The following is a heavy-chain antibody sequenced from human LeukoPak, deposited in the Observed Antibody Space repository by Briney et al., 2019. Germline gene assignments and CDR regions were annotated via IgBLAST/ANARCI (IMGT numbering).Heavy chain of an antibody. CDR3: ARVGGTNYYYYGMDV. Sequence: SETLSLTCAVYGGSFSGYYWSWIRQPPGRGLEWIGYIYYSGSTNYNPPLKSRVTISVDTSKNQFSLKLSSVTAADTAVYYCARVGGTNYYYYGMDVWGQGTTVTVSS. J-gene: IGHJ6*02. CDR1: GGSFSGYY. CDR2: IYYSGST. V-gene: IGHV4-59*01. D-gene: IGHD4-23*01.